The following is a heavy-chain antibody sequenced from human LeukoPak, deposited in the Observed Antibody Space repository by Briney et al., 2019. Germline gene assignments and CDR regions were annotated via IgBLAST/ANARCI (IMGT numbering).Heavy chain of an antibody. V-gene: IGHV1-69*02. CDR2: IIPIHNMI. CDR1: GSSFSSYT. D-gene: IGHD6-19*01. Sequence: ASVKVSCKVSGSSFSSYTISLVRQAPRQGLEWMGRIIPIHNMINYAQNFQDRVTITADKSTSTAYMELSSLRSEDTAIYYCARGAVAGLEGVDYWGQGTLVTVSS. CDR3: ARGAVAGLEGVDY. J-gene: IGHJ4*02.